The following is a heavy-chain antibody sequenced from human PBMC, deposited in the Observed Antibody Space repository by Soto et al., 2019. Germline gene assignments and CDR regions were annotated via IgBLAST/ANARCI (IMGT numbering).Heavy chain of an antibody. CDR1: GDSITNSLC. J-gene: IGHJ4*02. CDR2: MSHSGST. CDR3: AARDFWSSPWTDRRLDY. D-gene: IGHD3-3*01. V-gene: IGHV4-4*02. Sequence: SESLSLTCAVSGDSITNSLCWSWVRPPPEKGLEWIGKMSHSGSTNYNPSLTSRVTISVDKSKKHFSLKLTSVTAADTAVYYCAARDFWSSPWTDRRLDYWGQGTLVTVSS.